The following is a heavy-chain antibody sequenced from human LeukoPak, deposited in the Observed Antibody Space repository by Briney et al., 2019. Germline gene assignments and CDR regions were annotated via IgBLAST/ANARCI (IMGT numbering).Heavy chain of an antibody. CDR3: AGRNDSSGYPSFDY. V-gene: IGHV4-34*01. J-gene: IGHJ4*02. CDR1: GGSISTYY. CDR2: INHSGST. D-gene: IGHD3-22*01. Sequence: SETLSLTCTVSGGSISTYYWSWIRQPPGKGLEWIGEINHSGSTNYNPSLKSRVTISVDTSKNQFSLKLSSVTAADTAVYYCAGRNDSSGYPSFDYWGQGTLVTVSS.